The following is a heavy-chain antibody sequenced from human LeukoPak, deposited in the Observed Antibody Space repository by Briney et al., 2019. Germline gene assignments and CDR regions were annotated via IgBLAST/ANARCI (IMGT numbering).Heavy chain of an antibody. CDR1: GGSISSYY. Sequence: SETLSLTCNVSGGSISSYYWSWIRQPPGKGLEWIGYIYYSGSTNYNPSLKSRVTISVDTSKNQFSLKLSSVTAADTAVYYCAREVWGYGMDVWGQGTTVTVS. CDR2: IYYSGST. J-gene: IGHJ6*02. D-gene: IGHD3-16*01. CDR3: AREVWGYGMDV. V-gene: IGHV4-59*01.